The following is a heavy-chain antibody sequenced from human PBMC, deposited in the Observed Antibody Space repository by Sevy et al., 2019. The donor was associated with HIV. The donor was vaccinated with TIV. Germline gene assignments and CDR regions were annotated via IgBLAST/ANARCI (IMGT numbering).Heavy chain of an antibody. CDR1: GDGVSSRGTV. Sequence: SHTLSLTCAISGDGVSSRGTVWNWIRQSPSRGLEWLGRTYYRSKWWNNYALSVKSRISINPDTSKNQVSLHLNSVTPDDTAVYYCARDGGANWDGRPSGTVFDYWGQGTLVTVSS. D-gene: IGHD1-1*01. J-gene: IGHJ4*02. CDR3: ARDGGANWDGRPSGTVFDY. V-gene: IGHV6-1*01. CDR2: TYYRSKWWN.